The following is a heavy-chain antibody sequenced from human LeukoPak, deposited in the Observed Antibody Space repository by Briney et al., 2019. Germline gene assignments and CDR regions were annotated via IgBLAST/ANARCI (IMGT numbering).Heavy chain of an antibody. V-gene: IGHV1-8*01. J-gene: IGHJ4*02. CDR2: MNPDNGNT. Sequence: GASVKISCKTSGYRFTNFDINWVRQAPGQGLECMGWMNPDNGNTGYAQKFQGRVSMSGDTSISTAFMVLSSLRSDDTAVYFCARGPSESSSSDYWGQGTLVTVSS. D-gene: IGHD6-13*01. CDR3: ARGPSESSSSDY. CDR1: GYRFTNFD.